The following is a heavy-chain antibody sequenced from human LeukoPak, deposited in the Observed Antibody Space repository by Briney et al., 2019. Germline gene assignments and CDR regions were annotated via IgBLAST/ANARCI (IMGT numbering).Heavy chain of an antibody. CDR3: ADCSSTSCYWGYCSGGTCFN. CDR2: IYYSGST. J-gene: IGHJ4*02. D-gene: IGHD2-2*01. V-gene: IGHV4-39*01. CDR1: GGSISSSSHY. Sequence: SETLSLTCSVSGGSISSSSHYWGWIRQPPGKGLEWSGSIYYSGSTYYNPSLKSRVTISVDTSKHQFSLRLSSVTAADTALYYCADCSSTSCYWGYCSGGTCFNWGQGTLVTVSS.